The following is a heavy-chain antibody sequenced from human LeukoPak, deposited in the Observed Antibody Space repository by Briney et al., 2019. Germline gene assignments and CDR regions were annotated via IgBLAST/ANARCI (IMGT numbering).Heavy chain of an antibody. CDR3: ARESERIAARVVVINDFDY. CDR2: INPNSGGT. CDR1: GYTFTGYY. Sequence: ASVKVSRKASGYTFTGYYMHWVRQAPGQGLEWMGWINPNSGGTNYAQKFQGRVTMTRDTSISTAYMELSRLRSDDTAVYYCARESERIAARVVVINDFDYWGQGTLVTVSS. D-gene: IGHD6-6*01. J-gene: IGHJ4*02. V-gene: IGHV1-2*02.